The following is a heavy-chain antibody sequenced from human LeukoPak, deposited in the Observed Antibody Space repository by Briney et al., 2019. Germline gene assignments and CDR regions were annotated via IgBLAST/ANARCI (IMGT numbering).Heavy chain of an antibody. CDR3: AKGLKRYSYVAVDY. J-gene: IGHJ4*02. Sequence: GGSLRLSCAASGFTFSSYGMHWVRQAPGKGLEWVAFIRYDGSNKYYADSVKGRFTISRDNSKNTLYLQMNSLRAEDTAVYYCAKGLKRYSYVAVDYWGQGTLVTVSS. D-gene: IGHD5-18*01. CDR2: IRYDGSNK. V-gene: IGHV3-30*02. CDR1: GFTFSSYG.